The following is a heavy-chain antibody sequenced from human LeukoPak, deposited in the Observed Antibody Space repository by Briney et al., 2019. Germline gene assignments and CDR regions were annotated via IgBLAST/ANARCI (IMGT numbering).Heavy chain of an antibody. Sequence: ASVKVSCKASGYTFINYGVTWVRQAPGQGLEWMGGIIPIFGTANYAQKFQGRVTITADESTSTAYMELSSLRSEDTAVYYCARDRNYAFDYWGQGTLVTVSS. D-gene: IGHD1-7*01. V-gene: IGHV1-69*13. CDR3: ARDRNYAFDY. CDR1: GYTFINYG. J-gene: IGHJ4*02. CDR2: IIPIFGTA.